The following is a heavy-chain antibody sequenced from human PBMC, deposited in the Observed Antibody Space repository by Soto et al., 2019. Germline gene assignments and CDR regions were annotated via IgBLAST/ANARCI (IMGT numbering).Heavy chain of an antibody. CDR3: ALDQPDDYGAWGGFHI. V-gene: IGHV3-30*03. CDR2: ISYDGSIK. D-gene: IGHD4-17*01. CDR1: GFTFSSYG. Sequence: QVQLVESGGGVVQPGRSLRLSCAVSGFTFSSYGMHWVRQAPGKGLEWVAAISYDGSIKYYAESVKGRFTISRDNSKNTMYLQMNSLRAEHKAVYQCALDQPDDYGAWGGFHIWGRGTMVTVSS. J-gene: IGHJ3*02.